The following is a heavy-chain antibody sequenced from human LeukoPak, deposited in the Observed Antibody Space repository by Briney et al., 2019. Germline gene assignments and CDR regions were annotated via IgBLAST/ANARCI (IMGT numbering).Heavy chain of an antibody. CDR1: GFTFSNYR. Sequence: GGSLRLSCAVSGFTFSNYRMNWVRQAPGKRLEWVSSISGSSDYIDYADSLKGRFTISRDNAKNSLYLQMNSLRVEDTALYYCARDTGYEGYFDLWGRGTLVTVSS. CDR3: ARDTGYEGYFDL. J-gene: IGHJ2*01. CDR2: ISGSSDYI. D-gene: IGHD2-2*01. V-gene: IGHV3-21*06.